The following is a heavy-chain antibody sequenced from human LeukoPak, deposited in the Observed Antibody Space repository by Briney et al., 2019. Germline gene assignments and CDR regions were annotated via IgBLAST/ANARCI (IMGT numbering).Heavy chain of an antibody. CDR2: INPSGGST. CDR1: GYTFTSYY. Sequence: ASVRASCKASGYTFTSYYMHWVRQAPGQGVEWMGIINPSGGSTSYAQKFQGRVTMTRDMSTSTVYMELSSLRSEDTAVYYCARGKGDYYYYYYMDVWGKGTTVTVSS. CDR3: ARGKGDYYYYYYMDV. J-gene: IGHJ6*03. V-gene: IGHV1-46*01.